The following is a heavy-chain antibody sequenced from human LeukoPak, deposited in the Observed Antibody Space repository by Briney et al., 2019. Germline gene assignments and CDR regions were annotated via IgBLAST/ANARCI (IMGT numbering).Heavy chain of an antibody. V-gene: IGHV3-23*01. CDR2: ITGAGTST. Sequence: GGSLRLSCVASGFTFKSYGMTWLRQVPGKGLEWLSSITGAGTSTKYADSVNGRFTISRDNSKNTLSLQMTGLRAEDTAVYYCARKVAVAMDLDYWGQGTLVTVSS. J-gene: IGHJ4*02. CDR3: ARKVAVAMDLDY. CDR1: GFTFKSYG. D-gene: IGHD5-18*01.